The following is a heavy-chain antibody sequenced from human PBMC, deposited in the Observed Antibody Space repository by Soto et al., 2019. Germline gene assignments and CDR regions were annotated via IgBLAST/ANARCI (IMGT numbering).Heavy chain of an antibody. D-gene: IGHD2-15*01. CDR2: VDPEDGET. J-gene: IGHJ4*02. CDR3: ATTPSTCSGGSCYSRLDY. Sequence: ASVKVSCKVSGYTLTELSMHWVRQAPGKGLEWMGGVDPEDGETIYAQKFQGRVTMTEDTSTDTAYMELSSLRSEDTAVYYCATTPSTCSGGSCYSRLDYWGQGTLVTVSS. V-gene: IGHV1-24*01. CDR1: GYTLTELS.